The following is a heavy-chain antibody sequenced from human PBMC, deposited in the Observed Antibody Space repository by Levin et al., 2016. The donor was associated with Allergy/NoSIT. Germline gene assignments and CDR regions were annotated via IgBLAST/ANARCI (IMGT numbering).Heavy chain of an antibody. D-gene: IGHD1-7*01. J-gene: IGHJ5*02. V-gene: IGHV2-70*01. Sequence: WIRQPPGKALEWLALIDWDDDKYYSTSLKTRLTISKDTSKNQVVLTMTNMDPVDTATYYCARTVTGTTDGGWFDPWGQGTLVTVSS. CDR2: IDWDDDK. CDR3: ARTVTGTTDGGWFDP.